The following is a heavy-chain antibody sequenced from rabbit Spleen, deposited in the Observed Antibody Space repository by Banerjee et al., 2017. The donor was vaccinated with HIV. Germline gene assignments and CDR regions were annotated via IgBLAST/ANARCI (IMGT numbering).Heavy chain of an antibody. Sequence: QSLEESGGDLVKPGASLTLTCTASGLSFSNRYWISWIRQAPGKGLEWIACIDTGNSGFTYFASWAKGRFTISKTSSTTVTLQMTSLTAADTATYFCARDTSSSFSSYGMDLWGPGTLVTVS. D-gene: IGHD1-1*01. J-gene: IGHJ6*01. CDR3: ARDTSSSFSSYGMDL. CDR2: IDTGNSGFT. V-gene: IGHV1S40*01. CDR1: GLSFSNRYW.